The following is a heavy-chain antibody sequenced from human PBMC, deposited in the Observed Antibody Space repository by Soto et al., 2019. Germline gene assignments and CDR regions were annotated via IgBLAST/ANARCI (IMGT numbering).Heavy chain of an antibody. Sequence: GSLRLSCSASGFTFSIYGMHWVRQAPGKGLEWVAVIWYDGSNKYYADSVKGRFTISRDNSKNTLYLQMNSLRAEDTAVYYCARDRSTVKRYYYYYGMDVWGQGTTVTVSS. V-gene: IGHV3-33*01. J-gene: IGHJ6*02. CDR1: GFTFSIYG. D-gene: IGHD4-4*01. CDR3: ARDRSTVKRYYYYYGMDV. CDR2: IWYDGSNK.